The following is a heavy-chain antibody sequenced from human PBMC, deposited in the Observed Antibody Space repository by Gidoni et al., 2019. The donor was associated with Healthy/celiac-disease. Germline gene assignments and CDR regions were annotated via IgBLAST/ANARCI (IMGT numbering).Heavy chain of an antibody. CDR3: AREYCSSTSCYNSWFDP. CDR1: GGTFSSYA. Sequence: QVQLVQSGAEVKKPGSSVTVSCKASGGTFSSYAISWVRQAPGQGLEWMGRIIPILGIANYAQKFQGRVTITADKSTSTAYMELSSLRSEDTAVYYCAREYCSSTSCYNSWFDPWGQGTLVTVSS. V-gene: IGHV1-69*04. D-gene: IGHD2-2*02. J-gene: IGHJ5*02. CDR2: IIPILGIA.